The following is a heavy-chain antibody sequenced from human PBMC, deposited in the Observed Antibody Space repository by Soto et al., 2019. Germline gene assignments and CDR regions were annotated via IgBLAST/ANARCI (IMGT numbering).Heavy chain of an antibody. CDR3: ASYTYGDYGNGLDG. CDR1: GYPFTSYG. Sequence: VSSVQVSCTASGYPFTSYGFSWVRQAPGQGLAWMGWTSAYNGDTNYPQKFQARVTMTTDTSTSTAYLDLRSLRSDDTAVYYCASYTYGDYGNGLDGWGQGTTETVFS. V-gene: IGHV1-18*01. CDR2: TSAYNGDT. J-gene: IGHJ6*02. D-gene: IGHD4-17*01.